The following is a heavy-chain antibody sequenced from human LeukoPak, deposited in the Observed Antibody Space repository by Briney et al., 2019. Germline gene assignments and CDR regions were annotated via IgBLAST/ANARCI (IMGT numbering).Heavy chain of an antibody. D-gene: IGHD1-26*01. CDR2: IDKKDKDYATAT. CDR3: TRDSGTYNWLDP. Sequence: PGGSLKPSWAAYGFTFSGSAIHWVRQSAGKGLEWVGQIDKKDKDYATATAYAASAKARFTISRDDSINTAYLQMKSLKTEDTALYYCTRDSGTYNWLDPWGQGTLVTVSS. V-gene: IGHV3-73*01. J-gene: IGHJ5*02. CDR1: GFTFSGSA.